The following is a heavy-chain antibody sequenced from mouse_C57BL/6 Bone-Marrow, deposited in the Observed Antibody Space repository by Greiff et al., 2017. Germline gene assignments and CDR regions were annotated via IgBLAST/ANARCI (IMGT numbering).Heavy chain of an antibody. D-gene: IGHD2-2*01. CDR3: ARNPYGYGGYYFDY. CDR1: GYAFSSYW. CDR2: IYPGDGDT. Sequence: VQLVESGAELVKPGASVKISCKASGYAFSSYWMNWVKQRPGKGLEWIGQIYPGDGDTNYNGKFKGKATLTADKSSSTAYMQLSSLTSEDSAVYFCARNPYGYGGYYFDYWGQGTTLTVSS. J-gene: IGHJ2*01. V-gene: IGHV1-80*01.